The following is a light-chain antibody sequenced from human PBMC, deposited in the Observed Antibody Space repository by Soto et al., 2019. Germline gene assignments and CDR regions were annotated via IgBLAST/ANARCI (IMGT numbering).Light chain of an antibody. V-gene: IGLV2-23*02. CDR2: EVS. J-gene: IGLJ2*01. CDR3: CSYAGSTTYVV. Sequence: QSALTQPASVSGSPGQSITISCTGTSSDVGRYNLVSWYQQHPGKAPKLIIYEVSKWPSGVSNRFSGSKSGNTAALTISGLQAEDEADYYCCSYAGSTTYVVFGGGTKFTVL. CDR1: SSDVGRYNL.